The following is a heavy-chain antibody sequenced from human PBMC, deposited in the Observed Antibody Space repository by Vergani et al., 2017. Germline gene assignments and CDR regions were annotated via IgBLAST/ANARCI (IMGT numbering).Heavy chain of an antibody. CDR3: ARSRLNFTGWFDP. CDR1: GGSISSYY. J-gene: IGHJ5*02. Sequence: QVQLQESGPGLVKPSETLSLTCTVSGGSISSYYWSWIRQPPGKGLEWIGYIYYSGSTNYNPSLKSRVTISVDTSKNQFSLKLSSVTAADTAVYYCARSRLNFTGWFDPWGQGTLVTVSS. D-gene: IGHD5-12*01. V-gene: IGHV4-59*01. CDR2: IYYSGST.